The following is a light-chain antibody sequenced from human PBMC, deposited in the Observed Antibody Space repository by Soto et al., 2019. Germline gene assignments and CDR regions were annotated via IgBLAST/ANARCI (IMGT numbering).Light chain of an antibody. V-gene: IGKV3-15*01. CDR1: QSVSNY. CDR3: QQYNSWPPT. Sequence: EIVMTQSPATLSVSPGEGATLSCRASQSVSNYLAWYQRKAGQVPRLLIYGASTRATDIPARFSGSGSGTEFTLTISSLQSEDFAVYYCQQYNSWPPTFGQGTKVEIK. J-gene: IGKJ1*01. CDR2: GAS.